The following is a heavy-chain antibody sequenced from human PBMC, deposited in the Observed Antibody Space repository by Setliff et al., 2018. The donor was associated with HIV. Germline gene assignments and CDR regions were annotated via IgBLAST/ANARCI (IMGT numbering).Heavy chain of an antibody. V-gene: IGHV4-39*07. CDR3: ARANFWSGYYGY. CDR2: IYTSGST. Sequence: SETLSLTCTVSGGSISSNNYYWGWIRQPPGKGLEWIGRIYTSGSTNYNPSLKSRVTISVDTSKNQFSLKLSSVTAADTAVYYCARANFWSGYYGYWGQGTLVTVSS. D-gene: IGHD3-3*01. J-gene: IGHJ4*02. CDR1: GGSISSNNYY.